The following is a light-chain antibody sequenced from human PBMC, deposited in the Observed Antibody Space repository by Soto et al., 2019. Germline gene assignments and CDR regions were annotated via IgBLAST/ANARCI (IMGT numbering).Light chain of an antibody. J-gene: IGKJ4*01. Sequence: DIQMTQSPSSLSASVGARVTITCRASQGISNYLAWYQQKPGKVPKLLIYAASTLQSGVPSRFSGSGSGTDFTLTISSLQPEDVATYYCQNYNSAPPLTFGGGTKVEIK. CDR3: QNYNSAPPLT. CDR1: QGISNY. CDR2: AAS. V-gene: IGKV1-27*01.